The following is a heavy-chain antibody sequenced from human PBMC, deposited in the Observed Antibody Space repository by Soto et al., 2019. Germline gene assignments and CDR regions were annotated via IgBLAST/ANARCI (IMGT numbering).Heavy chain of an antibody. CDR1: GYSFTSYW. D-gene: IGHD3-10*01. V-gene: IGHV5-51*01. CDR3: ARHEGTVLLWFGEFDY. Sequence: EVQLVQSGAEVKKPGESLKISCKGSGYSFTSYWIGWVRQMPGKGLEWMGIIYPGDSDTRYSPSFQGQVTISADKSISTAYLQWSSLKASDTAMYYCARHEGTVLLWFGEFDYWGQGTLVTVSS. CDR2: IYPGDSDT. J-gene: IGHJ4*02.